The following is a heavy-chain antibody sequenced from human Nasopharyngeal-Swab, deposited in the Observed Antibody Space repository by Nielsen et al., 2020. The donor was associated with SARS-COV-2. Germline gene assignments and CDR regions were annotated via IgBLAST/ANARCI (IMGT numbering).Heavy chain of an antibody. Sequence: VRQAPGKGLEWVSVISFDGSTYYGDSVKGRSTISRDDSRNTVYLHLNTLRAEDTAVYYCAKVGARGYNYGYDYFDYWGQGTLVTVSS. CDR2: ISFDGST. J-gene: IGHJ4*02. CDR3: AKVGARGYNYGYDYFDY. V-gene: IGHV3-23*01. D-gene: IGHD5-24*01.